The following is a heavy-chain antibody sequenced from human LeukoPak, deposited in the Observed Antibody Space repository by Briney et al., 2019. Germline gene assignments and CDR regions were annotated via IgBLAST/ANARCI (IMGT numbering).Heavy chain of an antibody. CDR1: GFTFSSYG. D-gene: IGHD3-3*01. Sequence: GRSLRLSCAASGFTFSSYGMHWVRQAPGKGLEWVAVISYDGSNKYYADSVKGRFTISRDNSKNTLYLQMNSLRAEDTAVYYCAKILPHTDYDFWSGYYFDYWGQGTLVTVSS. V-gene: IGHV3-30*18. CDR2: ISYDGSNK. CDR3: AKILPHTDYDFWSGYYFDY. J-gene: IGHJ4*02.